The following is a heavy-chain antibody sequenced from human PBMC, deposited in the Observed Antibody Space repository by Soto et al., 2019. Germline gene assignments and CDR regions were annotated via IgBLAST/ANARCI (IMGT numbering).Heavy chain of an antibody. CDR2: ISGSDDST. CDR3: AKRSSSSPFDY. CDR1: GFTFSSYA. J-gene: IGHJ4*02. Sequence: GGSLRLSCAASGFTFSSYAMSWVRQAPGKGLEWVSVISGSDDSTYYADSVKGRFTISRDNSKNTLYLQMNSLRAEDTAVYYCAKRSSSSPFDYWGQGTLVTVSS. V-gene: IGHV3-23*01. D-gene: IGHD6-6*01.